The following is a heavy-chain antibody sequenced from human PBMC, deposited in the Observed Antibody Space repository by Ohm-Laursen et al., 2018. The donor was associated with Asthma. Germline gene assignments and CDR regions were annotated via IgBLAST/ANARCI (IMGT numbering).Heavy chain of an antibody. CDR1: GGTFSSYA. CDR3: ARAYYYDSRNDAFDI. J-gene: IGHJ3*02. CDR2: TNPDSGNT. V-gene: IGHV1-3*01. Sequence: ASVKVSCKASGGTFSSYAISWVRQAPGQRPEWMGRTNPDSGNTQISHKFQGRVIISSDTSATTAYLELSSLRSEDTAVYYCARAYYYDSRNDAFDIWGQGTMVTVSS. D-gene: IGHD3-22*01.